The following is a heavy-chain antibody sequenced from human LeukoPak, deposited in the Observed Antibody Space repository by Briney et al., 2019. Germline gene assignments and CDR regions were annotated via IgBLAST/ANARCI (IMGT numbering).Heavy chain of an antibody. CDR2: IYQSGNT. V-gene: IGHV4-38-2*02. CDR1: GYSITSGYY. CDR3: ARAGYCSGVSCYSAVPGKY. J-gene: IGHJ4*02. D-gene: IGHD2-15*01. Sequence: SETLSLTCTVSGYSITSGYYWAWIRQSPGKGLEWIGSIYQSGNTYYNPSLKSRVIILVDTSKNQFSLQLGSVTPTDTAVYYCARAGYCSGVSCYSAVPGKYWGQGALVTVSS.